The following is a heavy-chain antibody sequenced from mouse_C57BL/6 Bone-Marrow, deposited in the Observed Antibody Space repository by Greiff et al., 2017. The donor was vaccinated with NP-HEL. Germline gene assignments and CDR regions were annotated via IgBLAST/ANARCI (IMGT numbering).Heavy chain of an antibody. CDR3: TTSSSYPYWYCDV. J-gene: IGHJ1*03. CDR2: IDPENGDT. D-gene: IGHD1-1*01. Sequence: VQLQQSGAELVRPGASVKLSCTASGFNIKDDYMHWVKQRPEQGLEWIGWIDPENGDTEYASKFQGKATITADTSSNTAYLQLSSLTSEDTAVYYCTTSSSYPYWYCDVWGTGTTVTVSS. CDR1: GFNIKDDY. V-gene: IGHV14-4*01.